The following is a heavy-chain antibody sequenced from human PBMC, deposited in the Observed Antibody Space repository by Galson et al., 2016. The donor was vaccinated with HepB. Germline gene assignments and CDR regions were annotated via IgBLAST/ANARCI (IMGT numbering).Heavy chain of an antibody. V-gene: IGHV3-53*01. J-gene: IGHJ3*01. CDR2: IHSGGST. CDR3: AREGFNAFDV. D-gene: IGHD3-3*01. Sequence: SPRLSCAASGFTVRTLYMSWVRQAPGKGLEWVSVIHSGGSTYHADSVKGRFTVSRDDSKNTVYLQMNSLRVEDTAIYYCAREGFNAFDVWGQGTVVTISS. CDR1: GFTVRTLY.